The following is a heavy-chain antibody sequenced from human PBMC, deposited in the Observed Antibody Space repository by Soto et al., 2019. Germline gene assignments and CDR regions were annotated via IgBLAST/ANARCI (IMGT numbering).Heavy chain of an antibody. J-gene: IGHJ4*02. CDR3: ARDRSIKDDSSGYTPSFDY. Sequence: QVQLQESGPGLVKPSQTLSLTCTVSGGSISSGDYYWSWIRQPPGKGLEWIGYIYYSGSTYYNPSLKSRVTISADTSKNQFSLKLSSVTAADTAVYYCARDRSIKDDSSGYTPSFDYWGQGTLVTVSS. CDR2: IYYSGST. CDR1: GGSISSGDYY. D-gene: IGHD3-22*01. V-gene: IGHV4-30-4*01.